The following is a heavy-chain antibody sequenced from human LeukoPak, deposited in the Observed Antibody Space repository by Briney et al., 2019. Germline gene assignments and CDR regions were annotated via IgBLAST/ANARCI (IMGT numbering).Heavy chain of an antibody. J-gene: IGHJ4*02. Sequence: SETLSLTCTVSGYSISSGYYWGWIRQPPGRELEWIASIYYRGSTHYNPSLASLKSRVTISGDTSKNQFSLPLSSVTAADTAVYYCARYREVGATVDYWGQGTLVTVSS. CDR1: GYSISSGYY. CDR3: ARYREVGATVDY. CDR2: IYYRGST. D-gene: IGHD1-26*01. V-gene: IGHV4-38-2*02.